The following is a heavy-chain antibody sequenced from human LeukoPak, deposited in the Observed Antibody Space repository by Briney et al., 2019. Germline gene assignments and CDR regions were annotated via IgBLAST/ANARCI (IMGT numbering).Heavy chain of an antibody. CDR3: ARGRGDSGYDPRVFDY. CDR2: INHSGST. D-gene: IGHD5-12*01. CDR1: GGSFSGYY. J-gene: IGHJ4*02. Sequence: SETLSLTCAVYGGSFSGYYWSWIRQPPGKGLEWIGEINHSGSTNYNPSLKSRVTISVDTSKNQFSLKLSSVTAADTAVYYCARGRGDSGYDPRVFDYWGQGTLVTVSS. V-gene: IGHV4-34*01.